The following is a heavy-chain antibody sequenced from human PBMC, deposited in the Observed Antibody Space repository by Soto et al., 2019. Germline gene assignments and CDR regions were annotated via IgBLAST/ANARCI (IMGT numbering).Heavy chain of an antibody. J-gene: IGHJ4*02. CDR2: ISSDRRNK. CDR1: GFMFETFY. Sequence: QVVVVESGGGVVQPGRSLTLSCAASGFMFETFYMHWVRQAPGKGLQWVAVISSDRRNKYYAESVKGRFSISRDNSKNTLYLQLNSLIPQDTAVYYCARVFDGYYFDYWGQGALVTVSS. CDR3: ARVFDGYYFDY. D-gene: IGHD6-13*01. V-gene: IGHV3-30*04.